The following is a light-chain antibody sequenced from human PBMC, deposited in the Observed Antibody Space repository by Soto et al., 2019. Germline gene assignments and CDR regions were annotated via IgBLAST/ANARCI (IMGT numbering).Light chain of an antibody. Sequence: QCSLTQPGSVSGSPGQSVTISCTGTSSDIGGYNYVSWYQQHPGKAPKLMIYDVSKRPSGVPDRFSGSKSGNTASLTISGLQAEDEADYYCCSYAGSYTYVFGTGTKVTVL. CDR2: DVS. CDR3: CSYAGSYTYV. J-gene: IGLJ1*01. CDR1: SSDIGGYNY. V-gene: IGLV2-11*01.